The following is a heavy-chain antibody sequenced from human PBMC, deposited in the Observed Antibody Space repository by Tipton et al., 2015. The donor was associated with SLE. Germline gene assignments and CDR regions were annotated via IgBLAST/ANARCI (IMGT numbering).Heavy chain of an antibody. CDR2: MIPNSGGT. V-gene: IGHV1-2*02. Sequence: QSGPEVKKPGASVKVSCRAFGYSFSDYYMHWVRQAPGQGLEYLGWMIPNSGGTSYAKKFQGRVTMTRDTSISTVYMELNRLRSDDTAVYDCARDAVGESYFDNWGQGTLLTVSS. D-gene: IGHD3-10*01. J-gene: IGHJ4*02. CDR3: ARDAVGESYFDN. CDR1: GYSFSDYY.